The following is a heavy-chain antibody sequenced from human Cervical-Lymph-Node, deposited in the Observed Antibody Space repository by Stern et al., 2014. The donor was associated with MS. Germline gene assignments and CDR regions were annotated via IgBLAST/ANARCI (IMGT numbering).Heavy chain of an antibody. V-gene: IGHV1-69*01. J-gene: IGHJ6*02. CDR2: IIPIFGTA. D-gene: IGHD1-26*01. Sequence: QLLESGAEVQKPGSSVKVSCKASGGTFSSYALSWVRQAPGQGLEWMGGIIPIFGTANYAQKFQGRVTITADESTSTAYMELSSLRSEDTAVYYCARGELKEGLVRGMDVWGQGTTVTVSS. CDR3: ARGELKEGLVRGMDV. CDR1: GGTFSSYA.